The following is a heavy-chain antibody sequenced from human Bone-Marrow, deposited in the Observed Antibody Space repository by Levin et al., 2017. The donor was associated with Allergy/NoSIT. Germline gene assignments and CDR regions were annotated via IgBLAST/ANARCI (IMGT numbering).Heavy chain of an antibody. CDR1: GFIFADYA. D-gene: IGHD4-17*01. Sequence: GGSLRLSCTISGFIFADYAMNWVRQAPGRGLEWVSSLDGSSGKTHYADVVKGRFTISREYSKNTLFLQMNSLRVEDTARYYCARAGTTVMLDYSYLDVWGEGTAVTVSS. J-gene: IGHJ6*03. CDR3: ARAGTTVMLDYSYLDV. V-gene: IGHV3-23*01. CDR2: LDGSSGKT.